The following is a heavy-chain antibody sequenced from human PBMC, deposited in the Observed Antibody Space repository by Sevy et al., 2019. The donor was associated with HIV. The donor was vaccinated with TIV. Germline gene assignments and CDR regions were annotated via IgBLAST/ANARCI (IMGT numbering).Heavy chain of an antibody. CDR2: FSFGCGKI. V-gene: IGHV3-23*01. CDR1: GFTFSKYS. D-gene: IGHD2-8*01. Sequence: GGSLRLSCAASGFTFSKYSMSWIRQTPGKGLEWVSTFSFGCGKINYADSVKGRFTISRDDSGNTFYLQMNSLRAEDTALYYCAREGCTKPHDYWGQGTVVTVSS. CDR3: AREGCTKPHDY. J-gene: IGHJ4*02.